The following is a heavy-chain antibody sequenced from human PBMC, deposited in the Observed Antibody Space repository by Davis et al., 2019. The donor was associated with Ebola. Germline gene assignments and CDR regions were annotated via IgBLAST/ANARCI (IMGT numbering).Heavy chain of an antibody. J-gene: IGHJ5*02. CDR1: GFTFSSYG. Sequence: GESLKISCAASGFTFSSYGMHWVRQAPGKGLEWVAVISYDGSNKYYADSVKGRFTISRDNSKNTLYLQMNSLRAEGTAVYYCAKFRYGFDPWGQGTLVTVSS. V-gene: IGHV3-30*18. CDR2: ISYDGSNK. CDR3: AKFRYGFDP. D-gene: IGHD1-14*01.